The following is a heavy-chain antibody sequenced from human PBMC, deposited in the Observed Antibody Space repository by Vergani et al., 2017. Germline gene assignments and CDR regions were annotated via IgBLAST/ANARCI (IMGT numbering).Heavy chain of an antibody. V-gene: IGHV3-30*18. Sequence: QVQVVESGGGVVQPGTSLRLSCATSGFTFSAYAMHWGRQAPGKGLEWVAFVSYDDTINYYGDSVKGRFIISRDKSKNTVYLQMNSLRPEDTAVYFCAKHFRGWGIDYWGQGTQVIVSS. J-gene: IGHJ4*02. CDR1: GFTFSAYA. CDR3: AKHFRGWGIDY. CDR2: VSYDDTIN. D-gene: IGHD3-16*01.